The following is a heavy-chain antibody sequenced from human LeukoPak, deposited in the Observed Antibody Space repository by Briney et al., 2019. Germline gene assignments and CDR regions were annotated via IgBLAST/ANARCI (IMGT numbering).Heavy chain of an antibody. J-gene: IGHJ6*02. V-gene: IGHV4-39*07. Sequence: SETLSLTCTVSGGSISSSSYYWSWIRQPPGKGLEWIGEINHSGSTNYNPSLKSRVTISVDTSKNQFSLKLSSVTAADTAVYYCARGEGGMDVWGQGTTVTVSS. CDR2: INHSGST. CDR1: GGSISSSSYY. CDR3: ARGEGGMDV.